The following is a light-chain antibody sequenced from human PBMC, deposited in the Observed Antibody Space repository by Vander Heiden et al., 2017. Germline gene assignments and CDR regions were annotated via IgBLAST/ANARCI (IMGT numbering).Light chain of an antibody. Sequence: SYVLTQPPSLSVAPGQTAKISCGGKNIGTKSVHWYQQKPGRAPVLVVYDDGDRPSGSPERISGSNSGNTATLTISRVEAGDEADYYCQVWDTTSDHPVVFGGGTKLTV. CDR1: NIGTKS. V-gene: IGLV3-21*02. CDR2: DDG. J-gene: IGLJ2*01. CDR3: QVWDTTSDHPVV.